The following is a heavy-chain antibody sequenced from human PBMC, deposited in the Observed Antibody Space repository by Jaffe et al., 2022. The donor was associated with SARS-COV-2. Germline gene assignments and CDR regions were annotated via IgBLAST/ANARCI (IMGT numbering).Heavy chain of an antibody. CDR2: ISGDGGST. CDR1: GFTFDDYA. Sequence: EVQLVESGGGVVQPGGSLRLSCAASGFTFDDYAMHWVRQAPGKGLEWVSLISGDGGSTYYADSVKGRFTISRDNSKNSLYLQMNSLRTEDTALYYCAKARGYSYGPGAISCSGGSCYSRYYYYGMDVWGQGTTVTVSS. V-gene: IGHV3-43*02. CDR3: AKARGYSYGPGAISCSGGSCYSRYYYYGMDV. J-gene: IGHJ6*02. D-gene: IGHD2-15*01.